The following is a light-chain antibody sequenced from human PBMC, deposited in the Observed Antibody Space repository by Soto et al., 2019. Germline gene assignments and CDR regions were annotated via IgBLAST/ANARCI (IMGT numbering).Light chain of an antibody. CDR3: QQYGSSPPLT. V-gene: IGKV3-20*01. J-gene: IGKJ4*01. CDR2: GAS. Sequence: SVLMQSPGTLSLSPGERATLSCRASQSVSNNYVAWYQQKPGQAPRLLIAGASSRATGIPDRFSGSGSGTDFTLTISRLEPEDFAVYYCQQYGSSPPLTFGGGTKVDIK. CDR1: QSVSNNY.